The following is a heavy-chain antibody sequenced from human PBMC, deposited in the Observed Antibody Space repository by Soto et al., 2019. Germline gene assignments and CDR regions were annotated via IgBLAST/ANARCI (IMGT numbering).Heavy chain of an antibody. CDR1: GGSISSGGYY. V-gene: IGHV4-31*03. J-gene: IGHJ4*02. CDR2: IYYSGST. CDR3: ARDRGGYSNFDY. D-gene: IGHD3-10*01. Sequence: LSLTCTVSGGSISSGGYYWSWIRQHPGKGLEWIGYIYYSGSTYYNPSLKSRVTISVDTSKNQFSLKLSSVTAAGTAIYYCARDRGGYSNFDYWGQGTLVTVSS.